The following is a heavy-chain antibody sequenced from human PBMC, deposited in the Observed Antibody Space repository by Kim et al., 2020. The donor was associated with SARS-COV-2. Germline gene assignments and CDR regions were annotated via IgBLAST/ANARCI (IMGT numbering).Heavy chain of an antibody. CDR2: IYYSGST. Sequence: SETLSLTCTVSGDSISSYYWSWIRQPPGKGLEWIGYIYYSGSTNYNPSLKSRVTISVDTSKNQFSLKLSSVTAADTAMYYCARIMKGRLRYFDWPTMDVWGQGTTVTVSS. D-gene: IGHD3-9*01. J-gene: IGHJ6*02. V-gene: IGHV4-59*08. CDR1: GDSISSYY. CDR3: ARIMKGRLRYFDWPTMDV.